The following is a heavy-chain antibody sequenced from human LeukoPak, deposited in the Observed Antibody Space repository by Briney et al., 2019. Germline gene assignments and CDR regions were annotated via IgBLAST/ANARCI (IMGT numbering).Heavy chain of an antibody. V-gene: IGHV4-59*08. CDR3: ARLLGWSGPINWFDP. D-gene: IGHD3-3*01. J-gene: IGHJ5*02. CDR2: VYYSGIT. Sequence: SETLSLTCTVSGGSISSDYWSWIRQPPGKGLEWGGYVYYSGITNYNPSLKSRVTISVGTSKNHFSLKLTSVTAADTAVYYCARLLGWSGPINWFDPWGRGTLVTVSS. CDR1: GGSISSDY.